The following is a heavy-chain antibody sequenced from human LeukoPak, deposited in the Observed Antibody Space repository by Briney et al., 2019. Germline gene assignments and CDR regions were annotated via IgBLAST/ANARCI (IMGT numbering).Heavy chain of an antibody. V-gene: IGHV3-74*01. Sequence: GGSLRLSCAASGFTFSSYWMHWVRQAPGKGLVWVSRINSDGSSTSYADSVKGRFTISRDNAKNTLYLQMNSLRAEDTAVYYCATLDSSGYWAQVDYWGQGTLVTVSS. CDR1: GFTFSSYW. J-gene: IGHJ4*02. D-gene: IGHD3-22*01. CDR3: ATLDSSGYWAQVDY. CDR2: INSDGSST.